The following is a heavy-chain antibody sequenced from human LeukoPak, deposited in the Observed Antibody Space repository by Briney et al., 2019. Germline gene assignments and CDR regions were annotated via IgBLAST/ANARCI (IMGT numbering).Heavy chain of an antibody. CDR1: GFTFSNYW. V-gene: IGHV3-23*01. CDR3: AKGYTVTYYFDY. J-gene: IGHJ4*02. Sequence: PGGSLRLSCAASGFTFSNYWMSWVRQAPGKGLEWVSAISGSGGSTYYADSVKGRFTISRDNSKNTLYLQMNSLRAEDTAVYYCAKGYTVTYYFDYWGQGTLVTVSS. CDR2: ISGSGGST. D-gene: IGHD4-17*01.